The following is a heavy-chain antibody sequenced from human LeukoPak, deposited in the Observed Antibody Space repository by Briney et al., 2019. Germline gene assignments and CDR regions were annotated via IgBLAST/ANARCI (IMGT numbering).Heavy chain of an antibody. V-gene: IGHV4-38-2*02. CDR1: GYSISSGYY. CDR2: IYHSGGT. D-gene: IGHD2-15*01. CDR3: ATANNCSGGSCYSVFGWYFDL. Sequence: SETLSLTCTVSGYSISSGYYWGWIRQPPGKGLEWIGSIYHSGGTYYNPSLKSRVTISVDTSKNQFSLKLSSVTAADTAVYYCATANNCSGGSCYSVFGWYFDLWGRGTLVTVSS. J-gene: IGHJ2*01.